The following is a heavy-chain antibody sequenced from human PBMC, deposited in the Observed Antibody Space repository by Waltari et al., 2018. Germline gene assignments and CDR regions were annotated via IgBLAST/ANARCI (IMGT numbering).Heavy chain of an antibody. CDR2: IIPIFGTA. CDR3: ARELEVRYFDWLSHSYYYYGMDV. CDR1: GGTFSSYA. D-gene: IGHD3-9*01. Sequence: QVQLVQSGAEVKKPGSSVKVSCKASGGTFSSYAISWVRQAPGQGLEWMGGIIPIFGTANYAQKFQGRVTITADKSTSTAYMELSSLRSEDTAVYYCARELEVRYFDWLSHSYYYYGMDVWGQGTTVTVSS. V-gene: IGHV1-69*14. J-gene: IGHJ6*02.